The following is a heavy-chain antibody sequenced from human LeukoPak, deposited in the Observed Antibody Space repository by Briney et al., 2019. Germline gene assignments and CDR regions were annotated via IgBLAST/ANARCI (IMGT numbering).Heavy chain of an antibody. Sequence: SVNVSCKASGGTFSNYAISWVRQAPGQGLEWMGWIIPIFGTANYAQKFQGRVTITTDESTSTAYMELSSLRSEDTAVYYCARVVRYSSSPSSYYYYMDVWGKGTTVTVSS. D-gene: IGHD6-6*01. J-gene: IGHJ6*03. V-gene: IGHV1-69*05. CDR1: GGTFSNYA. CDR3: ARVVRYSSSPSSYYYYMDV. CDR2: IIPIFGTA.